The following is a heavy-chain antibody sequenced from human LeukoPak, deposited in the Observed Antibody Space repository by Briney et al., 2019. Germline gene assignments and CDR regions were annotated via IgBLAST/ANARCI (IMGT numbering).Heavy chain of an antibody. V-gene: IGHV4-4*07. CDR1: GGSISDYY. CDR2: IYSSGSS. Sequence: PSETLSLTCTVSGGSISDYYWSWIRQPAGKGLEWIGRIYSSGSSNYNPSLKRRVTMSVDTSKNQFYLNVNSVTAADTAVYYCARWPLVGTIQDALDIWGQGTMVTVSS. J-gene: IGHJ3*02. CDR3: ARWPLVGTIQDALDI. D-gene: IGHD1-26*01.